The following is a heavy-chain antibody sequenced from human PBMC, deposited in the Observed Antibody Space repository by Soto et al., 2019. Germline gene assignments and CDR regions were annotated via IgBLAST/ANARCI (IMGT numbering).Heavy chain of an antibody. Sequence: GGSLRLSCAASGFTFRSYAMSWVRQAPGKGLEWVSAISGSGGSTYYADSVKGRFTIARDNSKNTLYLQMNSLRAEDTAVYYCAKDPPSNWNYLFDYWGQGTLVTVSS. V-gene: IGHV3-23*01. D-gene: IGHD1-7*01. CDR3: AKDPPSNWNYLFDY. CDR2: ISGSGGST. CDR1: GFTFRSYA. J-gene: IGHJ4*02.